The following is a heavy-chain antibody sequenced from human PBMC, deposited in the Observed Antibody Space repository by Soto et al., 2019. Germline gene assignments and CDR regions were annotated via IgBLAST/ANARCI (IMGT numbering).Heavy chain of an antibody. D-gene: IGHD3-22*01. V-gene: IGHV4-59*01. CDR3: ARDFYDSVGYTWFDS. CDR1: GDTSTSYY. CDR2: IHNSGSS. Sequence: TLSLTCTVSGDTSTSYYWGWIRQAPGKGLEWIGHIHNSGSSTHNPSLNGRVTISIDMSKKQFSLKLTSLTSADTAVYYCARDFYDSVGYTWFDSWSQGTLVTVSS. J-gene: IGHJ5*01.